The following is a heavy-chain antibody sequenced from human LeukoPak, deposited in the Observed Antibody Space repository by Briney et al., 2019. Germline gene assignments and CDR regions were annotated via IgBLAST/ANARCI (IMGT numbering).Heavy chain of an antibody. V-gene: IGHV3-11*04. Sequence: GGSLRLSCAASGFTFSDYYMNWIRQAPGKGLEWVSYIRSSGSTIYHADSVKGRFTISRDNAKNSLYLQMNSLRAEDTAVYYCARGRSSGYYFDYWGQGTLVTVSS. CDR1: GFTFSDYY. CDR3: ARGRSSGYYFDY. J-gene: IGHJ4*02. D-gene: IGHD3-22*01. CDR2: IRSSGSTI.